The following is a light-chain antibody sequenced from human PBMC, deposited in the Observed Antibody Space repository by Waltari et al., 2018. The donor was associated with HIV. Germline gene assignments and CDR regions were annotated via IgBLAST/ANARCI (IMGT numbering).Light chain of an antibody. J-gene: IGKJ5*01. CDR2: WAS. CDR1: QSVLYNSNNKNY. CDR3: QQYYTAAIT. Sequence: DIVMTQSPDSLAVSLGERATINCNSSQSVLYNSNNKNYLAWYQPKPRQPPKLLIYWASTRESGVPDRFSGRGYGTDVTLTISSLQAEDVAAYFCQQYYTAAITFGQGTRLEIK. V-gene: IGKV4-1*01.